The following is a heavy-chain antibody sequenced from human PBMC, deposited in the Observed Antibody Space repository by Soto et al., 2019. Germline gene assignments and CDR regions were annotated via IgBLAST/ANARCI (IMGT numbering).Heavy chain of an antibody. CDR3: AREHFTYYYGSGSYYFDY. D-gene: IGHD3-10*01. CDR2: ISAYNGNT. Sequence: QVQLVQSGAEVKKPGASVKVSCKASGYTFTSYGISWVRQAPGQGLEWMGWISAYNGNTNYAQKLQCRVTMTTDTSTSTAYMELRSLRSDDTAVYYCAREHFTYYYGSGSYYFDYWGQGTLVTVSS. J-gene: IGHJ4*02. CDR1: GYTFTSYG. V-gene: IGHV1-18*04.